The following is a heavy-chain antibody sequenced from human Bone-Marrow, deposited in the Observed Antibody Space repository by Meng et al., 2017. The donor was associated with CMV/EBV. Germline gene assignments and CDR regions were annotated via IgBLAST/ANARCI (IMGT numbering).Heavy chain of an antibody. V-gene: IGHV1-2*02. CDR1: GYTFTGYY. J-gene: IGHJ6*02. CDR2: INPNSGGT. D-gene: IGHD3-16*01. CDR3: ARQRVGGYYYGMDV. Sequence: ASVKVSCKASGYTFTGYYMHWVRQAPGQGLEWMGWINPNSGGTNYAQKFQGRVTMTRDTSISTAYMEQSRLRSDDTAVYYCARQRVGGYYYGMDVWGQGTTVTVSS.